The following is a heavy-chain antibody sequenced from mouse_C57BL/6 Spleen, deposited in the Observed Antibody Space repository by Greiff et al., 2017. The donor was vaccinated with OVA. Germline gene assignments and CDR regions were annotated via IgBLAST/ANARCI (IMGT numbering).Heavy chain of an antibody. Sequence: VQLKQPGAELVRPGSSVKLSCKASGYTFTSYWMHWVKQRPIQGLEWIGNIDPSDSETHYNQKFKDKATLTVDKSSSTAYMQLSSLTSEDSAVYYCAIYYGNYEYYAMDYWGQGTSVTVSS. J-gene: IGHJ4*01. V-gene: IGHV1-52*01. CDR2: IDPSDSET. CDR3: AIYYGNYEYYAMDY. CDR1: GYTFTSYW. D-gene: IGHD2-1*01.